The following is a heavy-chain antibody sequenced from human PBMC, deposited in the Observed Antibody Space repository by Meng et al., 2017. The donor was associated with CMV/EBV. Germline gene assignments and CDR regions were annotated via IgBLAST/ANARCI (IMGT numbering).Heavy chain of an antibody. Sequence: GESLKISCAASGFTFSSYEMNWVRQAPGKGLEWVSYISSSGSTIYYADSVKGRFTISRDNAKNSLYLQMNSLRAEDTAVYYCARDFSFCSSTSCHPTEFDYWGQGTLVTVSS. CDR2: ISSSGSTI. D-gene: IGHD2-2*01. V-gene: IGHV3-48*03. CDR1: GFTFSSYE. CDR3: ARDFSFCSSTSCHPTEFDY. J-gene: IGHJ4*02.